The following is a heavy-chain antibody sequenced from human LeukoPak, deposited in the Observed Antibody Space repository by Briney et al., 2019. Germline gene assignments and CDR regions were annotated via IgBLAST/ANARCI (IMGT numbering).Heavy chain of an antibody. V-gene: IGHV3-64D*06. CDR1: GFTFSSYP. Sequence: GGSLRLSCSASGFTFSSYPIHWVRQAQGKGLEYVTAISSDGKTAYYADSVKGRFTISRDNSKNTVFLQMSSLSAEDSAVYYCVKARGYCSTSSCFLEYWGQGTLVTVSS. CDR2: ISSDGKTA. CDR3: VKARGYCSTSSCFLEY. D-gene: IGHD2-2*01. J-gene: IGHJ4*02.